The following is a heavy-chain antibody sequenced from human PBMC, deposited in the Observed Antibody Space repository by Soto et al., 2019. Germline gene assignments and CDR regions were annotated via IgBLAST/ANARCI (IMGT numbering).Heavy chain of an antibody. D-gene: IGHD2-15*01. J-gene: IGHJ6*02. CDR2: INWNSGSI. Sequence: SLRLSCAASGFTFDDYAMYWVRQAPGKGLEWVSGINWNSGSIGYADSVKGRFTISRDNAKNSLYLQMNSLRAEDTALYYCAKSNIVGEDYYYYAMDVWGQGTTVTV. V-gene: IGHV3-9*01. CDR1: GFTFDDYA. CDR3: AKSNIVGEDYYYYAMDV.